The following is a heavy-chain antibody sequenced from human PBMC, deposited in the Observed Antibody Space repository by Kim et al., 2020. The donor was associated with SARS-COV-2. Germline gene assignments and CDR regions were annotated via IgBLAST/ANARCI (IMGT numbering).Heavy chain of an antibody. CDR1: VFTFTSSA. CDR2: IVVGSGNT. J-gene: IGHJ6*02. Sequence: SVKVSCKASVFTFTSSAVQWVRQARGQRLEWIGWIVVGSGNTNYAQKFQERVTITRVMSTSTAYMELSSLRSEDTAVCYCAADSYLGYCSSTSCHTPYYYYGMDVWGQGTTVTVSS. CDR3: AADSYLGYCSSTSCHTPYYYYGMDV. V-gene: IGHV1-58*01. D-gene: IGHD2-2*01.